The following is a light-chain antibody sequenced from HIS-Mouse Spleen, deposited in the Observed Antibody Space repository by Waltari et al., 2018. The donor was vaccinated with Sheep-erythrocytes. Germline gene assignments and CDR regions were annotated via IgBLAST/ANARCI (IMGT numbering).Light chain of an antibody. CDR2: AAS. CDR1: QGIRND. J-gene: IGKJ1*01. Sequence: AIQMTQSPSSLSASAGDRVTLTCRASQGIRNDLGWYQQKPGKAPKLLIYAASSLQSGVPSRFSGSGSGTDFTLTISSLQPEDFATYYCLQDYNYPWTFGQGTKVEIK. V-gene: IGKV1-6*01. CDR3: LQDYNYPWT.